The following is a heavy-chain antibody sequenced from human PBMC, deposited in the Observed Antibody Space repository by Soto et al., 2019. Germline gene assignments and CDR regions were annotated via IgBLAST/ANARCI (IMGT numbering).Heavy chain of an antibody. J-gene: IGHJ4*02. Sequence: ASVKVSCKVSGYTLTELSMHWVRQAPGKGLEWMGGFDPEDGETIYAQKFQGRVTMTEDTSTDTAYMELSSLRSEDTAVYYCATVKSRDFWSGKFDYWGQETLVTVPS. V-gene: IGHV1-24*01. D-gene: IGHD3-3*01. CDR1: GYTLTELS. CDR3: ATVKSRDFWSGKFDY. CDR2: FDPEDGET.